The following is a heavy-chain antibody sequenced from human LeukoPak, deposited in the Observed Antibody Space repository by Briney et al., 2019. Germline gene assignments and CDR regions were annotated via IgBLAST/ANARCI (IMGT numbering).Heavy chain of an antibody. Sequence: GESLKISCKGSGYSFTSYWIGWVRQTPGKGLEWLGIIQPGDSKTRYSPSFQGQVNLSVDKSINTAYLHWSSLEASDTAIFYCATSFDSSVYYFDYWGRGTLVTVSS. J-gene: IGHJ4*02. V-gene: IGHV5-51*01. CDR3: ATSFDSSVYYFDY. D-gene: IGHD3-22*01. CDR2: IQPGDSKT. CDR1: GYSFTSYW.